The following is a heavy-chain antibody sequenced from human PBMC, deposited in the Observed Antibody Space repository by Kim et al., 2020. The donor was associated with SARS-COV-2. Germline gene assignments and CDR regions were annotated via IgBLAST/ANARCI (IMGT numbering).Heavy chain of an antibody. V-gene: IGHV3-30*04. CDR3: ARDFSPFDWLLFGRDYGESDTNWFDP. CDR2: ISYDGSNK. D-gene: IGHD3-9*01. CDR1: GFTFSSYA. Sequence: GGSLRLSCAASGFTFSSYAMHWVRQAPGKGLEWVAVISYDGSNKYYVDSVKGRFTISRDNSKNTLYLQMNSLRAEDTAVYYCARDFSPFDWLLFGRDYGESDTNWFDPWGQGTLVTVSS. J-gene: IGHJ5*02.